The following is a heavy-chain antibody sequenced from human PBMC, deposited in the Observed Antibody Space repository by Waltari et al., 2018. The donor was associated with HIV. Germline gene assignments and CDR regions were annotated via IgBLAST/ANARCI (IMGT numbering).Heavy chain of an antibody. D-gene: IGHD3-10*01. Sequence: EVQLVQSGGGLIKPGGSLRLSCAASGFRVSSYWMHWVRQTPGKGLVWVSRINIDGSRIDYADSVRGRFTISRDSAKNTLSLQMNSLTEEDTAVYYCSRDTFGEYDYWGQGTLVTVSS. CDR3: SRDTFGEYDY. J-gene: IGHJ4*02. V-gene: IGHV3-74*01. CDR2: INIDGSRI. CDR1: GFRVSSYW.